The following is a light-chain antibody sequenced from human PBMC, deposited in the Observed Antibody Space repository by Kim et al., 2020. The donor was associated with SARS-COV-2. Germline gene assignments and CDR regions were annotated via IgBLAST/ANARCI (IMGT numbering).Light chain of an antibody. V-gene: IGLV2-14*01. J-gene: IGLJ3*02. Sequence: QSALTQPVSVSGSPGQSITISCTGTSSDVGTYNYVSWYQQHPGKAPKLMISEVSNRPSGVSNRFSGSKSGNTASLTISGLQAEDEADYYCTSYTSSSTWVFGGGTKVTVL. CDR3: TSYTSSSTWV. CDR2: EVS. CDR1: SSDVGTYNY.